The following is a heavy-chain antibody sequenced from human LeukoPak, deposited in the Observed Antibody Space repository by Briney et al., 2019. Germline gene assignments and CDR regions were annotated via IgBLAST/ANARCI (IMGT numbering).Heavy chain of an antibody. V-gene: IGHV6-1*01. CDR3: ARLVGASWFDS. D-gene: IGHD1-26*01. CDR1: GDSVSTNSAT. Sequence: SQTLSLTCAISGDSVSTNSATWTWLRQSPSRGLEWLGRTHYRSKWNNDYAVSTKSRITINPDTSKNQFSLQLNSVTPEDTAVYSCARLVGASWFDSWGQGTLVTVSS. J-gene: IGHJ5*01. CDR2: THYRSKWNN.